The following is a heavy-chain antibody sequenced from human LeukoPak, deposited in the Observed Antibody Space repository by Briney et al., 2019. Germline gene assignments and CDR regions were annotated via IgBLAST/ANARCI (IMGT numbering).Heavy chain of an antibody. CDR1: GFTFSSYE. J-gene: IGHJ6*04. D-gene: IGHD3-10*02. CDR3: AELGITMIGGV. Sequence: GGSLRLSCAASGFTFSSYEMNWVRQAPGKGLERVSYISSSGSTIYYADSVKGRFTISRVNAKNSLYLQMNSLRAEDTAVYYCAELGITMIGGVWGKGTTVTISS. CDR2: ISSSGSTI. V-gene: IGHV3-48*03.